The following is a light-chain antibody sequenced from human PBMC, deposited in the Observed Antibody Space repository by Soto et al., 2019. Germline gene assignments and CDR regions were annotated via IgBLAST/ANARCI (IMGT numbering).Light chain of an antibody. Sequence: QSVLTQPPSASGTPGQRVTISCSGSSSNIGNNTVNWYQQLPGTAPKLLIYSNNQRPSGVPDRFSGSKSGTSASLAITGLQAEDEADYYCHSYDNSLSGSVFGGGTKLTVL. CDR3: HSYDNSLSGSV. CDR2: SNN. J-gene: IGLJ2*01. V-gene: IGLV1-44*01. CDR1: SSNIGNNT.